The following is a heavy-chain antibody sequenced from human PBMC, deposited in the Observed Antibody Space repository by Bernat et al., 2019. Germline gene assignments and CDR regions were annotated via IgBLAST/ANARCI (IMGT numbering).Heavy chain of an antibody. CDR3: AKDDLAVGVYPSFDY. V-gene: IGHV3-21*01. CDR2: ISSSSSYI. Sequence: EVQLVESGGGLVKPGGSLRLSCAASGFTFSSYSMNWVRQAPGKGLEWVSSISSSSSYIYYADSVKGRFTISRDNAKNSLYLQMNSLRPEDTAVYYCAKDDLAVGVYPSFDYWGLGTLVTVSS. J-gene: IGHJ4*02. CDR1: GFTFSSYS. D-gene: IGHD6-19*01.